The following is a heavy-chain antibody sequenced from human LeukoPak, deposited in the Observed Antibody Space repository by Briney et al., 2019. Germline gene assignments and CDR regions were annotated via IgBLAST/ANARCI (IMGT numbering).Heavy chain of an antibody. Sequence: GGSLRLSCAASGFTFNNYGMHYVRQAPGKGLEWVAVISEDGRHKNYADSVKGRFTISRDNSNNTLYLQMNSLRAEDTGVYYCAKDRETTASGTFDYWGQGTLVTVSS. V-gene: IGHV3-30*18. CDR1: GFTFNNYG. J-gene: IGHJ4*02. CDR3: AKDRETTASGTFDY. D-gene: IGHD6-13*01. CDR2: ISEDGRHK.